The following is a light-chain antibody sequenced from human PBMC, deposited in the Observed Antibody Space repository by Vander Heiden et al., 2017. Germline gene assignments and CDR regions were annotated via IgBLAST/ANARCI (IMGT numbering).Light chain of an antibody. CDR2: GNS. CDR1: SSNIGAGYD. J-gene: IGLJ2*01. CDR3: QSYDSSRRV. V-gene: IGLV1-40*01. Sequence: QSVLTQPPSVSWAPGQRVTISCTGSSSNIGAGYDVHWYQQLPGTAPKLLIYGNSNRPSGVPDRFSGSKSGTSASLAITGLQAEDEADYYCQSYDSSRRVFGGGTKLTVL.